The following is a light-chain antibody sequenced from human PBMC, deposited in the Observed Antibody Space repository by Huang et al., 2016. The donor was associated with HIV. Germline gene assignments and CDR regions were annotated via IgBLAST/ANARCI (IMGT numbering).Light chain of an antibody. CDR1: QDIGNY. Sequence: DIQMTQSPSSLPTSVGDRVTITCRASQDIGNYLAWYQQKPGKVPKLLMYASSTLQSGVPSRFRGRGSGTDFTLTISSLQPEDVATYYCQKYNSAPYTFGQGTKLDI. J-gene: IGKJ2*01. CDR3: QKYNSAPYT. V-gene: IGKV1-27*01. CDR2: ASS.